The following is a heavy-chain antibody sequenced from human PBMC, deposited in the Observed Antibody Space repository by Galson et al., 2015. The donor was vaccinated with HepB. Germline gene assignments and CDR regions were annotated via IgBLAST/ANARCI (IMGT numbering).Heavy chain of an antibody. CDR3: AKEPGGYNAIGYWYFDY. Sequence: SLRLSCAASGFTFNRYAMSWVRQTPGKGLEWVSVISGSGGSTYYTDSVKGRFTVSRDNSKNTLFLQMNSLRAEDTAVYYCAKEPGGYNAIGYWYFDYWGQGTLVTVSS. CDR2: ISGSGGST. J-gene: IGHJ4*02. V-gene: IGHV3-23*01. CDR1: GFTFNRYA. D-gene: IGHD5-24*01.